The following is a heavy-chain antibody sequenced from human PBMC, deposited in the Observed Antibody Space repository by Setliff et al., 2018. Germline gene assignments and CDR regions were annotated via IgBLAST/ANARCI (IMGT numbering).Heavy chain of an antibody. CDR1: GYTFAKYG. CDR3: VRDRAAIVVGPPTAAFDI. Sequence: GASVKVSCKAFGYTFAKYGTSWVRQAPGQELEWMGWVSGYNGYTVYAQKLQGRVTLTTDTSTGTAYMEVRSLRSDDTAQYYCVRDRAAIVVGPPTAAFDIWGQGTMVTVSS. V-gene: IGHV1-18*01. J-gene: IGHJ3*02. CDR2: VSGYNGYT. D-gene: IGHD2-2*01.